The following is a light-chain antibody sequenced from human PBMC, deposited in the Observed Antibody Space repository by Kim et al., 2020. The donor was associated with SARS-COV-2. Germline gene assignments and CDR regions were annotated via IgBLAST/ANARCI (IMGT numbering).Light chain of an antibody. V-gene: IGLV6-57*04. CDR1: RGSIASNY. Sequence: NFMLTQPHSVSESPGKTVTISCTRSRGSIASNYVQWYQQRPGSAPTTVIYEDDRRPYGVPDRFSGSIDSSANSASLTLSGLQTDDEADYYCQSFARSDVVFGGGTQLTVL. CDR2: EDD. J-gene: IGLJ2*01. CDR3: QSFARSDVV.